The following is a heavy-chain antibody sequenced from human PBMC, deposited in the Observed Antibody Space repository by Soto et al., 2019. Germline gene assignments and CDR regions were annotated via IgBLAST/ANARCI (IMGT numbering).Heavy chain of an antibody. V-gene: IGHV1-8*01. J-gene: IGHJ5*02. Sequence: QVQLVQSGAEVKKPGASVKVSCKASGYTFTSYDINWVRQATGQGLEWMGWMNPNSGNTAYAQKFLGRVTMTRNTSLRTAYLELSRLTSEDTAVYYCARERTRAFDPWGQGPLVSVSS. CDR1: GYTFTSYD. CDR2: MNPNSGNT. CDR3: ARERTRAFDP.